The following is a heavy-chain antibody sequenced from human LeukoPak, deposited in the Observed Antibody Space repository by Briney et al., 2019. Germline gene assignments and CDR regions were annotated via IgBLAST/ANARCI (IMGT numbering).Heavy chain of an antibody. CDR1: GFTFSSYA. V-gene: IGHV3-23*01. J-gene: IGHJ5*02. Sequence: GGSLRLSCAASGFTFSSYAMRWVRQAPGKGLEWVSAISGSGGSTYYADSVKGRFTISRDNSKNTLYLQMNSLRAEDTAVYYCAKDIDSYGSGSWKWFDPWGQGTLVSVSS. CDR3: AKDIDSYGSGSWKWFDP. CDR2: ISGSGGST. D-gene: IGHD3-10*01.